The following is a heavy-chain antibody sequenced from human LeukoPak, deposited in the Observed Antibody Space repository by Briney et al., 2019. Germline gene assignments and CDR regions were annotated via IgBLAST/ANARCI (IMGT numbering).Heavy chain of an antibody. CDR3: ARHRPNYSPFDY. CDR1: VASISSGTYY. J-gene: IGHJ4*02. Sequence: SETLSLTCTVSVASISSGTYYWGWIRQPPGKGLEWIESIYYSGNTYYNPSLKSRVTISVDTSKNQFSLKLSSVTAADTAAYYCARHRPNYSPFDYWGQGTLVTVSS. CDR2: IYYSGNT. D-gene: IGHD1-7*01. V-gene: IGHV4-39*01.